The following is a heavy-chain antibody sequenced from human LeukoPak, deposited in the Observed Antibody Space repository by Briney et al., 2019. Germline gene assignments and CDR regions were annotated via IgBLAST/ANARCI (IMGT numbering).Heavy chain of an antibody. D-gene: IGHD3-3*01. CDR3: AXXXXXXFWSGYRGIDP. V-gene: IGHV1-69*04. CDR2: IIPILGIA. CDR1: GGTFSSYA. Sequence: ASVKVSCKASGGTFSSYAISWVRQAPGQGLEWMGRIIPILGIANYAQKFQGRVTITADESTSAAYMELSSLRSEDTAGYYCAXXXXXXFWSGYRGIDPWGQGTLVTVSS. J-gene: IGHJ5*02.